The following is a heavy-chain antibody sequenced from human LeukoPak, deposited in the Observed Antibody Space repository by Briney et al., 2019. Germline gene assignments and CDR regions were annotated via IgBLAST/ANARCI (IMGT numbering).Heavy chain of an antibody. CDR2: INPNSGGT. CDR1: GYTFIGYY. Sequence: GASVKVSCKASGYTFIGYYMHWVRQAPGQGLEWMGWINPNSGGTNYVQKFQGRVTMTRDTSISTAYMELSRLRSDDTAVYYCARVGGVVPADFDYWGQGTLVTVSS. J-gene: IGHJ4*02. CDR3: ARVGGVVPADFDY. V-gene: IGHV1-2*02. D-gene: IGHD2-2*01.